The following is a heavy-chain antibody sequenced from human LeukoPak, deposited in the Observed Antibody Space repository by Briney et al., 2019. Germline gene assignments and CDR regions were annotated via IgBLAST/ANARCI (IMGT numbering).Heavy chain of an antibody. CDR1: GGSISSSSYY. Sequence: SETLSLTCTVSGGSISSSSYYWGWIRQPPGKGLEWIGSIYYSGSTYYNPSLKSRVTISVDTSKNQFSPKLSSVTAADTAVYYCARPDGDYIDYWGQGTLVTVSS. D-gene: IGHD4-17*01. J-gene: IGHJ4*02. V-gene: IGHV4-39*01. CDR3: ARPDGDYIDY. CDR2: IYYSGST.